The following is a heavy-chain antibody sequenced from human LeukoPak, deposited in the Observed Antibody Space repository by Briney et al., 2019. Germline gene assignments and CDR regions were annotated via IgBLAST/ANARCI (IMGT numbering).Heavy chain of an antibody. J-gene: IGHJ4*02. V-gene: IGHV4-59*01. Sequence: PSETLSFTCTVSGGSISSYYWSWIRQPPGKGLEWIGYIYYSGSTNYNPSLKSRVTISVDTSKNQFSLKLSSVTAADTAVYYCARGVTMVRQWGQGTLVTVSS. CDR1: GGSISSYY. CDR2: IYYSGST. D-gene: IGHD3-10*01. CDR3: ARGVTMVRQ.